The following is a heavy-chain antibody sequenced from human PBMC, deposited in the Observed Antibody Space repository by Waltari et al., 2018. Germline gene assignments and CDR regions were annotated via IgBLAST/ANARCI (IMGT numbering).Heavy chain of an antibody. J-gene: IGHJ4*02. V-gene: IGHV3-9*03. D-gene: IGHD1-26*01. Sequence: EVQLLESGGGLVQPGRSLRLSCSASGFTFDDYGLHWVRQPPGKGLEWVSAISWNSVGITYADSVKGRFTISRDNAKNSLYLQMNSLRTEDMAFYFCAKGRDSGVYSALDSWGQGTLVTVSS. CDR2: ISWNSVGI. CDR1: GFTFDDYG. CDR3: AKGRDSGVYSALDS.